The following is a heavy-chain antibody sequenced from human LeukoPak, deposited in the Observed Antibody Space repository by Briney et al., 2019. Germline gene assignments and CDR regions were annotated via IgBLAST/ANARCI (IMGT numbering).Heavy chain of an antibody. D-gene: IGHD2-2*02. Sequence: ASVKVSCKASGYTFTSYYMHWVRQAPGQGLEWMGIINLSGGSTSYAQKFQGRVTMTRDMSTSTVYMELSSLRSEDTAVYYCARVGPALLDRRGCFDYWGQGTLVTVSS. J-gene: IGHJ4*02. V-gene: IGHV1-46*01. CDR2: INLSGGST. CDR3: ARVGPALLDRRGCFDY. CDR1: GYTFTSYY.